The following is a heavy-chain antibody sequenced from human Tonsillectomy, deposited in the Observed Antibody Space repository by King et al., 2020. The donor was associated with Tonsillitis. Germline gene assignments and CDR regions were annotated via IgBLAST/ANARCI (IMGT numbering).Heavy chain of an antibody. CDR1: GFTLRSYT. CDR2: INPSGGTT. CDR3: AKALAASAFDY. J-gene: IGHJ4*02. D-gene: IGHD6-13*01. Sequence: DVQLVESGGGLVQPGGSLRLSCAASGFTLRSYTMTWVRQGPGKGLEWVSDINPSGGTTYYADSVKGRFTVSRDNSKNTLFLQMTSLGAEDTAVYYCAKALAASAFDYWGQGTLVTVSS. V-gene: IGHV3-23*04.